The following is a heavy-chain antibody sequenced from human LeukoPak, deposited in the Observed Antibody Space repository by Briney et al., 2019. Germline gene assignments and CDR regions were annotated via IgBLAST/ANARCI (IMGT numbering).Heavy chain of an antibody. CDR1: RFTFSDSA. V-gene: IGHV3-73*01. Sequence: GGSLKLSCAASRFTFSDSAIHWVRQATGKGLEWVGRIRSKADAYATTYAASLKGRFTISRDDSRNRAYLQMSSLRTEDTAVYYCTREYSSGWPFDFWGQGTLVTVSS. D-gene: IGHD6-19*01. J-gene: IGHJ4*02. CDR2: IRSKADAYAT. CDR3: TREYSSGWPFDF.